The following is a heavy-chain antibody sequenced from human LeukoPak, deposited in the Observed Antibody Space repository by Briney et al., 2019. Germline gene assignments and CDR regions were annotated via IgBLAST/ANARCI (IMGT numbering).Heavy chain of an antibody. CDR2: VVSGSSTI. D-gene: IGHD5-18*01. CDR3: ARDSYGSLTDY. V-gene: IGHV3-48*01. CDR1: GFTFSSYS. Sequence: PGGSLRLSCAASGFTFSSYSMNWVRQSPGKGLEWVSYVVSGSSTIYYADSVKGRFTISRDNAKNSLYLQMNSLRAEDTAVYYCARDSYGSLTDYWGQGTLVTVSS. J-gene: IGHJ4*02.